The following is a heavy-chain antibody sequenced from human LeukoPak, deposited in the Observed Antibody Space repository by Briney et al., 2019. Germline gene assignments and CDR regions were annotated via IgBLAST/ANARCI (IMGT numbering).Heavy chain of an antibody. V-gene: IGHV4-30-4*08. J-gene: IGHJ4*02. D-gene: IGHD3-10*01. CDR2: TYYSGST. CDR1: GASISSGDYY. Sequence: PSETLSLTCTVSGASISSGDYYWSWLRQPPGKGLEWSGYTYYSGSTYYNPSLKSRVTISVDTSKNQFSLKLSSVTAADTAVYYCASAVTMVRGIQFDYWGQGTLVTVSS. CDR3: ASAVTMVRGIQFDY.